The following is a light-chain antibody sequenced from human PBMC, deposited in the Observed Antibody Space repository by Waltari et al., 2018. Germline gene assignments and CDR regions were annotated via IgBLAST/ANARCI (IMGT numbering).Light chain of an antibody. J-gene: IGKJ5*01. CDR2: EAS. V-gene: IGKV1-33*01. Sequence: DIQMTQSPSSLSTFVGDRVTITCQASQDIRDYLNWYQQKPGKAPELLIYEASTRVTVVPSRFSGSGSGTDFSFTISSLQPEDIATYFCQQYESLPLTFGQGTRLEIK. CDR3: QQYESLPLT. CDR1: QDIRDY.